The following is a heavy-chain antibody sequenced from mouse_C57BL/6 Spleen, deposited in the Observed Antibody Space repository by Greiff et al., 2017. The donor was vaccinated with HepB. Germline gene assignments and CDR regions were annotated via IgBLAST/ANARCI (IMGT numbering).Heavy chain of an antibody. V-gene: IGHV1-15*01. CDR3: TRGYGESGYFDY. CDR2: IDPETGGT. D-gene: IGHD2-2*01. Sequence: QVQLKQSGAELVRPGASVTLSCKASGYTFTDYEMHWVKQTPVHGLEWIGAIDPETGGTAYNQKFKGKAILTADKSSSTAYMELRSLTSEDSAVYYCTRGYGESGYFDYWGQGTTLTVSS. J-gene: IGHJ2*01. CDR1: GYTFTDYE.